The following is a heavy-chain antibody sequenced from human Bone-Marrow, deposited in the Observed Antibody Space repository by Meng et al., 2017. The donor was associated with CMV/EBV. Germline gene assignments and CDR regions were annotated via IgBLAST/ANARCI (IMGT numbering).Heavy chain of an antibody. V-gene: IGHV3-74*01. CDR3: TRVAYCGEDCYSYFDY. CDR2: ISNDGSIT. CDR1: GFTFSRYW. D-gene: IGHD2-21*01. Sequence: GESLKISCAASGFTFSRYWMHWVRQAPGKGLVWVSRISNDGSITTYADSVKGRFTISRDNAENTMYLQMNSLRAEDKAVYYCTRVAYCGEDCYSYFDYWGQGTLVTVSS. J-gene: IGHJ4*02.